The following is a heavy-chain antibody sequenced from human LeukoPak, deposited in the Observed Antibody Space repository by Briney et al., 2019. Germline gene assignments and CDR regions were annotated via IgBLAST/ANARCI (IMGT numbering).Heavy chain of an antibody. CDR1: GGSLTGLY. V-gene: IGHV4-59*11. J-gene: IGHJ4*02. D-gene: IGHD3-22*01. CDR3: ARDGPENYFEGSGAFDY. CDR2: VYYSGNT. Sequence: PSETLSLTCSVSGGSLTGLYWSWIRQPPGKGLEWIGHVYYSGNTRYNPSFKSRVTMSVDRSRNHFSLNVISVTAADTAIYYCARDGPENYFEGSGAFDYWGQGTLVTVSS.